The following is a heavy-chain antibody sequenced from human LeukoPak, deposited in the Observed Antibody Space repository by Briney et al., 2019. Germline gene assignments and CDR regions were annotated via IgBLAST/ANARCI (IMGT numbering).Heavy chain of an antibody. D-gene: IGHD2-8*01. V-gene: IGHV3-53*01. J-gene: IGHJ4*02. Sequence: GGSLRLSCAASGFTVSNSYMSWVRQAPGRGLEWVSIIYSGGSTYYADSVKGRFTVSRDNSKYTLYLQMNTLRAEDTGVYYCARGGNGPFDYWGQGTLVTVSS. CDR1: GFTVSNSY. CDR2: IYSGGST. CDR3: ARGGNGPFDY.